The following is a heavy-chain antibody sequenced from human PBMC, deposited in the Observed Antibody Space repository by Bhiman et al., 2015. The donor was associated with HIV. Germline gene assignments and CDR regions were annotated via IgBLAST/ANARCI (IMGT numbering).Heavy chain of an antibody. V-gene: IGHV3-30*04. Sequence: QVQLVESGGGVVQPGRSLRVSCAVSGFTFSSYAMHWVRQAPGKGLEWVAVTSYDGSEKYYADSVKGRFTISRDNAKNSLYLQMNRLRAEDTAVYYCARDESYRKYALTAFDIWGQGTVVIVS. CDR1: GFTFSSYA. CDR2: TSYDGSEK. J-gene: IGHJ3*02. D-gene: IGHD2-2*01. CDR3: ARDESYRKYALTAFDI.